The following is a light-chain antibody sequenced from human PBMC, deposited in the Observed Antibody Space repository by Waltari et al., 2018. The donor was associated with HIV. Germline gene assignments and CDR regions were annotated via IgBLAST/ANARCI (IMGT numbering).Light chain of an antibody. CDR2: KAS. J-gene: IGKJ1*01. CDR1: QSISSW. CDR3: QQYARYSRT. V-gene: IGKV1-5*03. Sequence: DIQMTQSPSILSASVGDRVTITCRASQSISSWLAWYQQKPGTAPKLLIYKASTLESGVPSRFSGSGSGTDFTLTISSLQPDDFATYYYQQYARYSRTFGQGTKVEVK.